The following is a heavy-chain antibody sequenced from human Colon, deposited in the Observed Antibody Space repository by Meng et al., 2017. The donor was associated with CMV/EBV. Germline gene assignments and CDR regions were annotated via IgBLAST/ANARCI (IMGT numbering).Heavy chain of an antibody. CDR2: IHDSGST. D-gene: IGHD3-16*01. CDR3: VRDRITVSGNWFDP. V-gene: IGHV4-30-4*01. J-gene: IGHJ5*02. CDR1: GGSSMGDYY. Sequence: VPGGSSMGDYYWTWIRQPPGKGLEWSGYIHDSGSTQYNPSLQSRLTMSIDTSKNQFSLKLSSVTAADTAVYYCVRDRITVSGNWFDPWGQGTLVTVSS.